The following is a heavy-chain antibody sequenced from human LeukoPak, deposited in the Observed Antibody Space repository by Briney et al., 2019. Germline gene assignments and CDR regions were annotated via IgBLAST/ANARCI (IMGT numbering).Heavy chain of an antibody. CDR2: INPNSGGT. D-gene: IGHD3-22*01. V-gene: IGHV1-2*02. CDR3: ARGRGSEVVSYVDY. J-gene: IGHJ4*02. Sequence: ASVKVSCTASGYIFTGYLIHWMRQAPGQGLEWMGRINPNSGGTNYAQKFQGVVTLTRDASISTAYMELSSLRSDDTAVYYCARGRGSEVVSYVDYWGQGTLVTVSS. CDR1: GYIFTGYL.